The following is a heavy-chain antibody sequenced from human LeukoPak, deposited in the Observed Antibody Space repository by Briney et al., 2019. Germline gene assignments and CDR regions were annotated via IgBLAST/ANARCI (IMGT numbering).Heavy chain of an antibody. J-gene: IGHJ4*02. V-gene: IGHV1-2*02. Sequence: HRASVKVSCKASGYTFTGYYMHWVRQAPGQGLEWMGWINPNSGGTNYAQKFQGRVTMTRDTSISTAYMELSRLRSDDTAVYYCARVGSSGSYGGSYWGQGTLVTVSS. CDR3: ARVGSSGSYGGSY. D-gene: IGHD1-26*01. CDR2: INPNSGGT. CDR1: GYTFTGYY.